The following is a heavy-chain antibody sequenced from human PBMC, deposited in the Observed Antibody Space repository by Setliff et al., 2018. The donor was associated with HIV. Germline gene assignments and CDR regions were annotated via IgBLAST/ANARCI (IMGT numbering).Heavy chain of an antibody. CDR3: ARVSKTYWYSIPRDYYHHMDV. CDR1: GGSFSDNY. Sequence: SETLSLTCAVYGGSFSDNYWSWIRQSPGKGLEWIGEINHSGRTKYSPSLRSRVSISVDTSKTQFSLKLSSVSAADPAVYYCARVSKTYWYSIPRDYYHHMDVWGKGTTVTVSS. V-gene: IGHV4-34*01. J-gene: IGHJ6*03. D-gene: IGHD2-8*02. CDR2: INHSGRT.